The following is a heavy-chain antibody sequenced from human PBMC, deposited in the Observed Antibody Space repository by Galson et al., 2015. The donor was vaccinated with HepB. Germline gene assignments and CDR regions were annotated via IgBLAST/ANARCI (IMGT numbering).Heavy chain of an antibody. V-gene: IGHV4-34*01. Sequence: ETLSLPCAVYGGSFNDYSWNWIRQSPLKGLEWLGEISPSGNTNYNPSLQSRLTISVDTSKNQFSLELRSVGAADTAVYYCARRARGKSLYQLARKQYYYYYIDVWGKGTTLTVS. CDR3: ARRARGKSLYQLARKQYYYYYIDV. CDR2: ISPSGNT. D-gene: IGHD2/OR15-2a*01. J-gene: IGHJ6*03. CDR1: GGSFNDYS.